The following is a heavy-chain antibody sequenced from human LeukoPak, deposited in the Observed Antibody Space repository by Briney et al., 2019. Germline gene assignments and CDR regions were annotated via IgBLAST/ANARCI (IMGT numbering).Heavy chain of an antibody. D-gene: IGHD3-10*01. Sequence: ASAKGLCKASGYTFTSYSMHWVRHAPRQRVEWMGWVNAGNGNTKYSQKFQGRVTITRDTSASTAYMKLSSLRSEDTAVYYCARDPRNYYGSGSYSGAFDIWGQGTMVTVSS. CDR2: VNAGNGNT. CDR1: GYTFTSYS. J-gene: IGHJ3*02. V-gene: IGHV1-3*01. CDR3: ARDPRNYYGSGSYSGAFDI.